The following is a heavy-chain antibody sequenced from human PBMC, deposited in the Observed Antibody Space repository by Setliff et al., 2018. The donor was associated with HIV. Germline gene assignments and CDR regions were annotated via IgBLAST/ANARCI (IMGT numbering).Heavy chain of an antibody. D-gene: IGHD1-1*01. CDR3: ASAGSGTRAPPRY. J-gene: IGHJ4*02. CDR1: GYTFTSDY. V-gene: IGHV1-46*01. Sequence: ASVKVSCKASGYTFTSDYIHWVRQAPGQGLEWMGIINPAGNPTSYAQKFQGRLTMTRDTSTNTVYMGLRSLRPDDTAVYYCASAGSGTRAPPRYWGQGTLDTVSS. CDR2: INPAGNPT.